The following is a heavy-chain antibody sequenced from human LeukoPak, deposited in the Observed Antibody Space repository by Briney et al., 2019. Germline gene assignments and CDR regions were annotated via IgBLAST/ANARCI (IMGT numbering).Heavy chain of an antibody. Sequence: GGSLRLSCAASGFTFSDYYMAWIRQAPGKELEWVSYISRSISTIYYADSVKGRFTISRDNTKNSLYLQMNSLRAEDTAVYYYAKDQQYQLLPIYYFDYWGQGTLVTVSS. D-gene: IGHD2-2*01. V-gene: IGHV3-11*04. CDR2: ISRSISTI. CDR3: AKDQQYQLLPIYYFDY. J-gene: IGHJ4*02. CDR1: GFTFSDYY.